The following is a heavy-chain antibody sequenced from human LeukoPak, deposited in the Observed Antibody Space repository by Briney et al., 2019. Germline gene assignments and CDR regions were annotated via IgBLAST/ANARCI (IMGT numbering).Heavy chain of an antibody. CDR2: ISGSGGST. V-gene: IGHV3-23*01. J-gene: IGHJ4*02. Sequence: GGSLRLPCAASGFTFSSYAMSWVRQAPGKGLEWVSAISGSGGSTYYADSVKGRFTISRDNSKNTLYLQMNSLRPEDTAVYYCAKDSKRWKTYYYEAGSYYFDYWGQGTRVTVSS. D-gene: IGHD3-10*01. CDR3: AKDSKRWKTYYYEAGSYYFDY. CDR1: GFTFSSYA.